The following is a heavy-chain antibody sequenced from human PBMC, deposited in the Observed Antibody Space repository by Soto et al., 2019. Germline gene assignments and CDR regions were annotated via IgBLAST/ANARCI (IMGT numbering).Heavy chain of an antibody. D-gene: IGHD2-8*01. V-gene: IGHV1-69*06. Sequence: QVQLVQSGAEVKKPGSSVKVSCKASGGTFSSYAISWVRQAPGQGLEWMGGIIPIFGTANYAQKFQGRVTITADKSTSTGYMELSSLRSEDTAVYYCAREGAYCTNGVCYGMDVWGQGTTVTVSS. CDR2: IIPIFGTA. CDR1: GGTFSSYA. CDR3: AREGAYCTNGVCYGMDV. J-gene: IGHJ6*02.